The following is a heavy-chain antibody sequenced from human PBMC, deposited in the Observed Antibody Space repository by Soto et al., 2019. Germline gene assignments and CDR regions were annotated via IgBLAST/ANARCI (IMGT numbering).Heavy chain of an antibody. Sequence: SGPTLVNPTETLTLTCTVSGFSLSNARMGVSWIRQPPGKALEWLAHIFSNDEKSYSTSLKSRLTISKDTSKSQVVLTMTNMDPVDTATYYCARSYCSCTSCNYYYYYMDVWGKGTTVTVSS. CDR1: GFSLSNARMG. J-gene: IGHJ6*03. V-gene: IGHV2-26*01. CDR2: IFSNDEK. CDR3: ARSYCSCTSCNYYYYYMDV. D-gene: IGHD2-2*01.